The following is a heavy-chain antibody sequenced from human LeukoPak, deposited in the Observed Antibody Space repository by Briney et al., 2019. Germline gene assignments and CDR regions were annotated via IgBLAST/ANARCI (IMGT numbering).Heavy chain of an antibody. CDR1: GYSISSGYY. V-gene: IGHV4-38-2*01. Sequence: SETLSLTCAVSGYSISSGYYWGWIRQPPGKGLEWIGCISHSGSTYYNPSLKSRLTISLDTSKNQLSLKLTSVTAADTAVYYCARGMAAAADYWGREPWSPSPQ. D-gene: IGHD6-13*01. CDR3: ARGMAAAADY. CDR2: ISHSGST. J-gene: IGHJ4*02.